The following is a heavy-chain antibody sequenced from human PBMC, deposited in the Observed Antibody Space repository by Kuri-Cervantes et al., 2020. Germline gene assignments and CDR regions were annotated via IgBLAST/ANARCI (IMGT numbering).Heavy chain of an antibody. D-gene: IGHD3-9*01. CDR3: ARDYDILTGYQNWYFDL. V-gene: IGHV3-23*01. J-gene: IGHJ2*01. CDR1: GFTFSSNA. Sequence: GESLKISCAASGFTFSSNAMTWVRQAPGKGLEWVSSISDSGDRTYYADSVKGRFTISRDNSKNTLYLQMNSLRAEDTAVYYCARDYDILTGYQNWYFDLWGRGTLVTVSS. CDR2: ISDSGDRT.